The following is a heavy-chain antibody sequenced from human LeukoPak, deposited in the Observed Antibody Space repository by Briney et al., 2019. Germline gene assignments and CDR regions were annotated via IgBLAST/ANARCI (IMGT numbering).Heavy chain of an antibody. CDR3: AGARTYYYAMDV. J-gene: IGHJ6*02. V-gene: IGHV3-48*02. CDR1: GFTFSSYS. Sequence: SGGSLRLSCAASGFTFSSYSMNWVRQAPGKGLEWVSYISSGSSTTYYVDSVKGRFTISRDNAKNSLYLQMNSLRDEDTAVYYCAGARTYYYAMDVWGQGTTVTVSS. CDR2: ISSGSSTT.